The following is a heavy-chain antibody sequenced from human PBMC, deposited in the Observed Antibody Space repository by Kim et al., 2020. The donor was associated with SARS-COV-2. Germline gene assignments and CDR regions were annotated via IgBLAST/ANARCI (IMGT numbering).Heavy chain of an antibody. CDR2: DK. D-gene: IGHD6-13*01. J-gene: IGHJ4*02. Sequence: DKRYSPSLKSRLTITKDTSKNQVVLTMTNMDPVDTATYYCAHHSSWFDYWGQGTLVTVSS. V-gene: IGHV2-5*01. CDR3: AHHSSWFDY.